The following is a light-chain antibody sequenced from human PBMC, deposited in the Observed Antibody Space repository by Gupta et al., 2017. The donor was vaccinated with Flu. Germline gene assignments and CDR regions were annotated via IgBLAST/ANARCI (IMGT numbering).Light chain of an antibody. CDR1: SSNIGNNY. V-gene: IGLV1-51*02. CDR3: GTWDSSLSAGV. J-gene: IGLJ3*02. Sequence: SSSNIGNNYVSWYQQLPGTAPKLLIYENNKRPSGIPDRFSDSKSGTSATLGISGLQTGDEADYYCGTWDSSLSAGVFGGGTTLTVL. CDR2: ENN.